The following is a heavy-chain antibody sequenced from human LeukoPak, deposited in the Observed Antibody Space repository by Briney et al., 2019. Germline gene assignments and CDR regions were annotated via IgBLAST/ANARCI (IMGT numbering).Heavy chain of an antibody. CDR2: IYYSGST. J-gene: IGHJ5*02. V-gene: IGHV4-39*01. D-gene: IGHD3-16*01. Sequence: SETLSLTCTVSGGSISSSSYYWGWIRQPPGKGLEWIGSIYYSGSTYYNPSLKSRVTISVDTSKNLFSLKLSSVTAADTAVYYCARPLGGLGWFDPWGQGTLVTVSS. CDR1: GGSISSSSYY. CDR3: ARPLGGLGWFDP.